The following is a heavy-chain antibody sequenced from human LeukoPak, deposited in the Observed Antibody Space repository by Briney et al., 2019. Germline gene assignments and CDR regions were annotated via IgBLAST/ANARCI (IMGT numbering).Heavy chain of an antibody. V-gene: IGHV3-30-3*01. CDR1: GGSICSSIY. J-gene: IGHJ4*02. CDR3: ARYSGYDYFFDH. D-gene: IGHD5-12*01. CDR2: ISYDGTTE. Sequence: LSLTCIVSGGSICSSIYYWAWVRQAPGKGLEWVALISYDGTTEYFADSVKGRFTISRDDSKNTLFLQMNSLRTEDSALYYCARYSGYDYFFDHWGQGILVTVSS.